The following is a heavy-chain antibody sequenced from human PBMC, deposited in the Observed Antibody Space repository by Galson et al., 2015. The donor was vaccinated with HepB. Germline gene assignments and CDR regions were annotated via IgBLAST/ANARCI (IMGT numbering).Heavy chain of an antibody. Sequence: SVKVSCKASGYTFTSYYMHWVRQAPGQGLEWMGIINPSGGSTSYAQKFQDRVTMTRDTSTSTVYMELSSLRSEDTAVYYCAGTVTNFGFGYYYYGMDVWGQGTTVTVSS. D-gene: IGHD4-11*01. CDR1: GYTFTSYY. J-gene: IGHJ6*02. CDR3: AGTVTNFGFGYYYYGMDV. CDR2: INPSGGST. V-gene: IGHV1-46*01.